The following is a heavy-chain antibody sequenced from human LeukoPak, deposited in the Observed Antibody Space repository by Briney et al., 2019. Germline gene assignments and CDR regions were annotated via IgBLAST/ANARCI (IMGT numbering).Heavy chain of an antibody. V-gene: IGHV1-69*06. CDR3: ASRGGDYVGWFDP. Sequence: SVKVSCKASGGTFSSYAISWVRQAPGQGLEWMGGIIPIFGTANYAQKFQGRVTITADKSTSTAYMELSSLRSEDTAVYYCASRGGDYVGWFDPWGQGTLVTVSS. CDR2: IIPIFGTA. CDR1: GGTFSSYA. J-gene: IGHJ5*02. D-gene: IGHD4-17*01.